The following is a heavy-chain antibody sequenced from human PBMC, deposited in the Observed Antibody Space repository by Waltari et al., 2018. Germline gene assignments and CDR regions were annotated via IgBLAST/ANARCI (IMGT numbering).Heavy chain of an antibody. CDR1: GGSIDTPKHY. CDR2: ISYAGTT. CDR3: ATYIGASVGTAAFDV. D-gene: IGHD5-12*01. V-gene: IGHV4-39*01. Sequence: QLQLQESGPGPVKPSETLSLTCSVSGGSIDTPKHYWSWIRQPPGQGLEWIGTISYAGTTYTNPSLRSRITMSRDTSKNQLALTLGSTTAADTAVYYCATYIGASVGTAAFDVWGQGTMVTVSS. J-gene: IGHJ3*01.